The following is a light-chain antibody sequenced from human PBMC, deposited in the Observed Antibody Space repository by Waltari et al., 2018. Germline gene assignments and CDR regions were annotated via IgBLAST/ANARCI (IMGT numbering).Light chain of an antibody. J-gene: IGKJ2*01. CDR3: QHFGYT. CDR2: RAS. V-gene: IGKV3-20*01. Sequence: EIVLTQSPGTLSLSPGERATPSCRASQSVSSRYVAWYQQKPGQAPRLLIYRASSRATGIPDRFSGSGSGTDFTLSISRLEPEDFAVYYCQHFGYTFGQGTKLEIK. CDR1: QSVSSRY.